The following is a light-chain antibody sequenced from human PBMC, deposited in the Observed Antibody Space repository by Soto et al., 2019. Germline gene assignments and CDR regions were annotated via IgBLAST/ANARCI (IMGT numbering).Light chain of an antibody. J-gene: IGKJ4*01. Sequence: DIVMTQSPDSLAVSLGERATINCKSSQNVFYRSNNKNYLAWYQQKPGQPPRLLIYWASTRESGVPDRFSGGGSGTDFTLTISRLQAEDVAVYYCQQYFRTPLTFGGGTKVEIK. V-gene: IGKV4-1*01. CDR3: QQYFRTPLT. CDR2: WAS. CDR1: QNVFYRSNNKNY.